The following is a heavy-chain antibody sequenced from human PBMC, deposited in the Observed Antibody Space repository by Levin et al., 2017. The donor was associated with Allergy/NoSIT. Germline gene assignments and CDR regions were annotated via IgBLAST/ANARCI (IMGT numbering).Heavy chain of an antibody. J-gene: IGHJ4*02. CDR3: VKDRFGDGASWEYHFDS. Sequence: GGSLRLSCTASGFVFSTFGMHWVRQAPGKGLEWVAVISSERGNKYYADSVGGRFTVSRDNAKNTLYLQMNSLRTEDTAMYYCVKDRFGDGASWEYHFDSWGQGTLVTVSS. CDR2: ISSERGNK. D-gene: IGHD1-26*01. CDR1: GFVFSTFG. V-gene: IGHV3-30*18.